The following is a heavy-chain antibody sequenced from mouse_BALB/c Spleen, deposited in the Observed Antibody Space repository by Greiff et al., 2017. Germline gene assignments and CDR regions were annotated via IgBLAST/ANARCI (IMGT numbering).Heavy chain of an antibody. Sequence: EVQLLESGGGLVQPGGSLKLSCAASGFAFSSYWMSWVRQTPGKGLEWIGEINPDSSTINYTPYLKDKFIISRDKAKNTLYLQMSKVRSEDTALYYCARRRWLPCCFDDWGQGTTLTVSS. CDR1: GFAFSSYW. V-gene: IGHV4-1*02. J-gene: IGHJ2*01. CDR3: ARRRWLPCCFDD. CDR2: INPDSSTI. D-gene: IGHD2-3*01.